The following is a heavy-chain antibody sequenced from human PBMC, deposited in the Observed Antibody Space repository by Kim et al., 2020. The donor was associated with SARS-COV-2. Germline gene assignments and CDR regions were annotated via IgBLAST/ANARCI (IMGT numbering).Heavy chain of an antibody. J-gene: IGHJ6*02. CDR3: ARAPSGRFGLKSGGQYYYYGMDV. V-gene: IGHV1-69*13. D-gene: IGHD1-26*01. CDR2: IIPAFRKT. Sequence: SVKVSCKASGGIFRSYGIIWVRQAPGQGLEWMGGIIPAFRKTHYAQKFHGRVTITADESASTVSLDLTSLRFDDTAIYYCARAPSGRFGLKSGGQYYYYGMDVWGQGTTVIVSS. CDR1: GGIFRSYG.